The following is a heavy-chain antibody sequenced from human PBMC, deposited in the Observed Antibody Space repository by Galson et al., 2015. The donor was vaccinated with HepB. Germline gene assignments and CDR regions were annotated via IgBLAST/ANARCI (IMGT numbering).Heavy chain of an antibody. CDR1: GLTFSSYG. Sequence: SLRLSCAASGLTFSSYGMQWVRQAPGKGLEWVAVISYDGSNKYYADSVKGRFTISRDNSKNTLYLQMNSLRAEDTAVYYCAKVGGSSLFDYWGQGTLVTVSS. CDR2: ISYDGSNK. J-gene: IGHJ4*02. D-gene: IGHD1-26*01. CDR3: AKVGGSSLFDY. V-gene: IGHV3-30*18.